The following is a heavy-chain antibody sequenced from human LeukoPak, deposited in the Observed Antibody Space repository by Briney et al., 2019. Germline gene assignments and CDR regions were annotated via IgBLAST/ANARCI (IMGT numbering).Heavy chain of an antibody. CDR1: GYTLTELS. Sequence: ASVKVSCKVSGYTLTELSMHWVRQAPGKGLEWMGGSDPEDGETIYAQKFQGRVTMTEDTSTDTAYMELSSLRSEDTAVYYCATTEAVWGSYRYFDYWGQGTLVTVSS. J-gene: IGHJ4*02. V-gene: IGHV1-24*01. CDR2: SDPEDGET. D-gene: IGHD3-16*02. CDR3: ATTEAVWGSYRYFDY.